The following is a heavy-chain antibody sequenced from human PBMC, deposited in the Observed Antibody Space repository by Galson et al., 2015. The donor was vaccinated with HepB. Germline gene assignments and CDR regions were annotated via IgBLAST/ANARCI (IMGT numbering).Heavy chain of an antibody. CDR1: GFSPNTSTMC. V-gene: IGHV2-70*01. D-gene: IGHD6-6*01. CDR2: IARADHN. Sequence: PPLVQPTQTLTLTCTFSGFSPNTSTMCVSWIRQPPGKPLEWLALIARADHNYYSTSLKTRLTISKDTSKNQVVLTMTNMDPVDTATYYCARIRTYSSSGFDYWGQGTLVTVSS. CDR3: ARIRTYSSSGFDY. J-gene: IGHJ4*02.